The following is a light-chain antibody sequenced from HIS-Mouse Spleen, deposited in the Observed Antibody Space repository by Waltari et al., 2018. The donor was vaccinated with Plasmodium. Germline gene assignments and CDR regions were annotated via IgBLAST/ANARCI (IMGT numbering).Light chain of an antibody. Sequence: SYELTQPPSVSVSPGQTARITCSGDALPKQYAYWYQQKPGQAPVLVIYKDSERPSGTPERFSGSSSGTTVTLTIRGVQAEDEADYYCQSADSSGTYQVFGGGTKLTVL. CDR3: QSADSSGTYQV. J-gene: IGLJ2*01. CDR2: KDS. V-gene: IGLV3-25*03. CDR1: ALPKQY.